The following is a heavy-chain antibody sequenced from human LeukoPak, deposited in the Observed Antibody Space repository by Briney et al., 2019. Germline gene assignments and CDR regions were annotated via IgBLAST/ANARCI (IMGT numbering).Heavy chain of an antibody. CDR3: AREGNYYDSRGSYDY. Sequence: GGTLRLSCAASGFTFSDYGMSWVRQTPGKGLEWVSFISGVGRYIYYADSVKGRFTISRDNAKNSLYLQMNSLRAEDTAVYYCAREGNYYDSRGSYDYWGQGTLVTVSS. CDR2: ISGVGRYI. V-gene: IGHV3-21*01. CDR1: GFTFSDYG. D-gene: IGHD3-22*01. J-gene: IGHJ4*02.